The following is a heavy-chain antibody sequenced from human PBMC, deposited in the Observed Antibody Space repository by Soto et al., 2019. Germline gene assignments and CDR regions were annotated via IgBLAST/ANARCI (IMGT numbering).Heavy chain of an antibody. CDR2: INPNSGGT. J-gene: IGHJ4*02. Sequence: ASVKVSCKASGYTFTGYYMHWVRQAPGQGLEWMGWINPNSGGTNYAQKFQGRVTMTRDTSISTAYMELSRLRSEDTAVYYCARETTIFGVVLPVVYWGQGTLVTAPQ. CDR1: GYTFTGYY. D-gene: IGHD3-3*01. V-gene: IGHV1-2*02. CDR3: ARETTIFGVVLPVVY.